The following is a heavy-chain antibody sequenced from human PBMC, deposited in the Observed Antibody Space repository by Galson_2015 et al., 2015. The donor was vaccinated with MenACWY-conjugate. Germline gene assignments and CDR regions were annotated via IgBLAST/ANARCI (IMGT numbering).Heavy chain of an antibody. V-gene: IGHV3-74*01. J-gene: IGHJ4*02. D-gene: IGHD1-1*01. CDR3: ARDNNWSFDS. Sequence: SLRLSCAASGFTFNDYWMHWVRHPPGKGLEWISYIKADGSLSNYADSVKGRFTISTDDAKNMVYLQMDGLGDEDTAVYFCARDNNWSFDSWGQGTLVTVSS. CDR1: GFTFNDYW. CDR2: IKADGSLS.